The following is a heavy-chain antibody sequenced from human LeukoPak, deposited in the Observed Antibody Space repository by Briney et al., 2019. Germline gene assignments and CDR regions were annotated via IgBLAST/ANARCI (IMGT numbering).Heavy chain of an antibody. CDR3: ARPRVAGRTGWHFDV. V-gene: IGHV4-59*08. J-gene: IGHJ2*01. D-gene: IGHD3-10*01. Sequence: SETLSLTCTVSGGSISNYHWSWVRQPPGKGLEWIGYIYYIGNTDYNPSLKSRVSISVDTSKNQFSLNLKSVTATDTALYYCARPRVAGRTGWHFDVWGRGTLVTVSS. CDR1: GGSISNYH. CDR2: IYYIGNT.